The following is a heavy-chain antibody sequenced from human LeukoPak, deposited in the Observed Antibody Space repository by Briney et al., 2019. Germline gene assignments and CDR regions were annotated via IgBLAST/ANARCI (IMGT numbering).Heavy chain of an antibody. Sequence: SETLSLTCTVSGGSISSYYWSWIRQPPGKGLEWIGEINHSGSTNYNPSLKSRVTISVDTSKNQFSLKLSSVTAADTAVYYCARVRYCSSTSCLTLMDVWGKGTTVTVSS. J-gene: IGHJ6*03. CDR3: ARVRYCSSTSCLTLMDV. V-gene: IGHV4-34*01. D-gene: IGHD2-2*01. CDR1: GGSISSYY. CDR2: INHSGST.